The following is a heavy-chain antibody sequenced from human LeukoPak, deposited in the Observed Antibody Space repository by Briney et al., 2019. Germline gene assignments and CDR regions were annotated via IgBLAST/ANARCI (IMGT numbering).Heavy chain of an antibody. Sequence: PSETLSLTCTVSGGSISSYYWSWIRQPPGKGLEWIGYIYTSGSTNYNPSLKSRVTISVDTSKNQFSLKLSSVTAADTAVYYCARHPRKWEPLDYWGQGTRVTVSS. D-gene: IGHD1-26*01. V-gene: IGHV4-4*09. J-gene: IGHJ4*02. CDR2: IYTSGST. CDR3: ARHPRKWEPLDY. CDR1: GGSISSYY.